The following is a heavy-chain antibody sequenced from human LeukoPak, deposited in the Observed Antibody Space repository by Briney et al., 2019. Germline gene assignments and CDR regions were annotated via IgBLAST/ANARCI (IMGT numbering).Heavy chain of an antibody. CDR1: GFTFGSCA. CDR3: AKVPDQYGSGSYYPDYFDY. CDR2: ISGSGGST. V-gene: IGHV3-23*01. D-gene: IGHD3-10*01. J-gene: IGHJ4*02. Sequence: GGSLRLSCAASGFTFGSCAMSWVRQAPGKGLEWVSAISGSGGSTYYADSVKGRFTISRDNSKNTLYLQMNSLRAEDTAVYYCAKVPDQYGSGSYYPDYFDYWGQGTLVTVSS.